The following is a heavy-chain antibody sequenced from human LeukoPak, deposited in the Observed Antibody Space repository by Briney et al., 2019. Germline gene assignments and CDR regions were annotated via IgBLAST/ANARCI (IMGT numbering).Heavy chain of an antibody. V-gene: IGHV3-23*01. CDR1: GFTFNTNG. D-gene: IGHD5-12*01. Sequence: PGGSLRLSCAASGFTFNTNGMSWVRQAPGKGLKWVSAISGRTGGTYYADSVKGRFTISRDNSKSTLYLQMDSLRAEDTAVYYCAKCGNSGCHLIDYWGQGTLVTVSS. J-gene: IGHJ4*02. CDR3: AKCGNSGCHLIDY. CDR2: ISGRTGGT.